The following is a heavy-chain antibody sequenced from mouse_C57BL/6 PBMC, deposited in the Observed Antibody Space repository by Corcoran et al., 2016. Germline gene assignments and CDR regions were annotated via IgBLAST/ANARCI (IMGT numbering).Heavy chain of an antibody. V-gene: IGHV1-26*01. Sequence: EVQLQQSGPELVKPGASVKISCKASGYTFTDYYMNWVKQSHGKSLEWIGDINPNNGGTSYNQKFKGKATLTVDKSSSTAYMELRSLTSEDSAVYYCARWNWDVGYFDVWGTGTTVTVSS. CDR2: INPNNGGT. D-gene: IGHD4-1*01. J-gene: IGHJ1*03. CDR3: ARWNWDVGYFDV. CDR1: GYTFTDYY.